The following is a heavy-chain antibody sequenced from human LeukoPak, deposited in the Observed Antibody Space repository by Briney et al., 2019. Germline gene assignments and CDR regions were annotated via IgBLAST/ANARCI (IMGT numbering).Heavy chain of an antibody. V-gene: IGHV4-61*02. CDR1: GGSISSGSYY. D-gene: IGHD2-15*01. CDR2: IYTSGST. J-gene: IGHJ4*02. CDR3: AGGYCSGGSCAKGDY. Sequence: SQTLSLTCTVSGGSISSGSYYWSWIRQPAGKGLEWIGRIYTSGSTNYNPSLKSRVTISVDTSKNQFSLKLSSVTAADTAVYCCAGGYCSGGSCAKGDYWGQGTLVTVSS.